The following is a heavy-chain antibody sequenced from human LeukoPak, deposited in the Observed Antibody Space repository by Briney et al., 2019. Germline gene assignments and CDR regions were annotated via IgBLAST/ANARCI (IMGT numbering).Heavy chain of an antibody. CDR1: GFTFSSYW. CDR2: IKQDGSEK. D-gene: IGHD3-22*01. CDR3: ARLGYYDSSGYFNFDY. Sequence: GGSLRLSCAASGFTFSSYWMSWVRQAPGKGLEWVANIKQDGSEKYYVDSVKGRFTISRDNAKNSLYLQMNSLRAEDTAVYYCARLGYYDSSGYFNFDYWGQGTLVTVSS. J-gene: IGHJ4*02. V-gene: IGHV3-7*01.